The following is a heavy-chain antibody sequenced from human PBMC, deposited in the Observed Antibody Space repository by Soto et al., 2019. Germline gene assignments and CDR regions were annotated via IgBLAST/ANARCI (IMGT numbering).Heavy chain of an antibody. V-gene: IGHV4-39*01. J-gene: IGHJ4*02. CDR3: ARHAVYSSGFTDY. Sequence: LQLQESGPGLVKPSETLSLTCTVSDGSISSSICYWGWISKPPGKGLEWIGSIYNSGNTYYNPSLKSRVTISVDTSKNQFSLKLSSVTAADTAVYYCARHAVYSSGFTDYWGQGTLVTVSS. D-gene: IGHD6-19*01. CDR1: DGSISSSICY. CDR2: IYNSGNT.